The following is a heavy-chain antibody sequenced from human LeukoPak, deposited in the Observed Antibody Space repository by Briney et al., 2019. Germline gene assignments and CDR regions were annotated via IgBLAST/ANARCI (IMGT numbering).Heavy chain of an antibody. V-gene: IGHV3-33*08. D-gene: IGHD3-9*01. CDR2: IWYDGSNK. J-gene: IGHJ4*02. CDR1: GFTFSSYG. Sequence: GRSLRLSCAASGFTFSSYGMHWVRQAPGKGLEWVAVIWYDGSNKYYTDSVKGRFTISRDNSKNTLYLQMNSLRAEDTAVYYCASDILTGYNETNYWGQGTQVTVSS. CDR3: ASDILTGYNETNY.